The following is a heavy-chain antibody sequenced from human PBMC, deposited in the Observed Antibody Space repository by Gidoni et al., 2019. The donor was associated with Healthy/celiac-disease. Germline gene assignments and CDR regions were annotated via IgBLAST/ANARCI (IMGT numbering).Heavy chain of an antibody. D-gene: IGHD3-3*01. CDR2: ISSSSSYI. CDR3: ARWPVGFWSGYYQNGYFDY. J-gene: IGHJ4*02. Sequence: EVQLVESGGGVVKPGGSLRLSCAASAFTFSSYSMNWVRQAPGTGLEWVSSISSSSSYIYYADSVKGRFTIFRDNAKNTLYLQMNSLRAEDTAVYYCARWPVGFWSGYYQNGYFDYWGQGTLVTVSS. CDR1: AFTFSSYS. V-gene: IGHV3-21*01.